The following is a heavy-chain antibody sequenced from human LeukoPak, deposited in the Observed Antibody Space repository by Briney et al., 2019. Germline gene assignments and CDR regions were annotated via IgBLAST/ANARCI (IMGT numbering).Heavy chain of an antibody. J-gene: IGHJ4*02. Sequence: SGGSLRVSCAASGFTFTSHAVSWVRQAPGKGLEWVSAISDSGDGTYYADFVKGWFTISRDDSKNTLYLQMNSLRAEDTAVYYCARDSPVCSFWGQGTLVTVSS. CDR2: ISDSGDGT. CDR1: GFTFTSHA. V-gene: IGHV3-23*01. CDR3: ARDSPVCSF. D-gene: IGHD3-10*02.